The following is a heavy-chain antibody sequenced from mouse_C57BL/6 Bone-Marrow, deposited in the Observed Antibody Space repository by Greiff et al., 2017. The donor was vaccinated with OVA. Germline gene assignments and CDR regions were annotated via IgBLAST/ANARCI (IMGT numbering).Heavy chain of an antibody. J-gene: IGHJ3*01. D-gene: IGHD2-4*01. CDR2: SRNKANDYTT. V-gene: IGHV7-1*01. CDR3: ARDGDYDGFAY. CDR1: GFTFSDFY. Sequence: DVMLVESGGGLVQSGRSLRLSCATSGFTFSDFYMEWVRQAPGKGLEWIAASRNKANDYTTEYSASVKGRFFVSRDTSQSILYLQMNALRAEDTAIYYCARDGDYDGFAYWGQGTLVTVSA.